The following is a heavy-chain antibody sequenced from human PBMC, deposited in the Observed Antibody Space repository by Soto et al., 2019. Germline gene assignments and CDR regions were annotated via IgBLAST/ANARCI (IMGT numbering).Heavy chain of an antibody. Sequence: QVQLQESGPGLVKPSETLSPTCTVSGGSINAFFWSWVRQPPGKGLESIGYIFYSGSTNYNPSLKRRVTISLDASKTQFSLNLTSVTAADTAVYYCAAQTGLYYY. J-gene: IGHJ6*01. CDR2: IFYSGST. CDR3: AAQTGLYYY. V-gene: IGHV4-59*01. CDR1: GGSINAFF.